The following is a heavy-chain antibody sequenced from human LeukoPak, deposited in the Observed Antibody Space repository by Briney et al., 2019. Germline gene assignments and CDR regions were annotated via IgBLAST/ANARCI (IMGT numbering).Heavy chain of an antibody. CDR1: GFTFSRYD. V-gene: IGHV3-23*01. CDR3: ATGTYYFDSSAYKVVYYLDF. Sequence: GGSLRLSCAASGFTFSRYDMSWVRQAPGKGLEWVSAITGSGGSTYYADSVKGRFTISRDNAKNSLYLQMNSLRADDTAVYYCATGTYYFDSSAYKVVYYLDFWGQGTLVTVSS. J-gene: IGHJ4*02. D-gene: IGHD3-22*01. CDR2: ITGSGGST.